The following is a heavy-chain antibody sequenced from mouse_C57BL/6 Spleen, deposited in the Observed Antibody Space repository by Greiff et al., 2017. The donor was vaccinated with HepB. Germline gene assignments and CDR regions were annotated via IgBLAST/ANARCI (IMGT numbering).Heavy chain of an antibody. Sequence: EVMLVESGGGLVKPGGSLKLSCAASGFTFSDYGMHWVRQAPEKGLEWVAYISSGSSTIYYADTVKGRFTISRDNAKNTPYLQMTSLRSEDTAMYYCARNAPGNYVCYWYFDVWGTGTTVTVSS. CDR2: ISSGSSTI. CDR3: ARNAPGNYVCYWYFDV. D-gene: IGHD2-1*01. V-gene: IGHV5-17*01. J-gene: IGHJ1*03. CDR1: GFTFSDYG.